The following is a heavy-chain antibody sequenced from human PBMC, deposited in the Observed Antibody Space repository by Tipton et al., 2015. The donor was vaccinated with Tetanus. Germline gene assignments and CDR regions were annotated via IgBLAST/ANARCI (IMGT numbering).Heavy chain of an antibody. J-gene: IGHJ4*02. Sequence: GSLRLSCAASGFTFTRYPMHWVRQAPGKGLEYVASILGDDSSTLYASSMKGRFTITRDNSKNTLYLQMDSLRGEDMAVYYCARDRDGGWSFDSWGQGTLVAVSS. CDR2: ILGDDSST. CDR3: ARDRDGGWSFDS. V-gene: IGHV3-64*01. D-gene: IGHD6-19*01. CDR1: GFTFTRYP.